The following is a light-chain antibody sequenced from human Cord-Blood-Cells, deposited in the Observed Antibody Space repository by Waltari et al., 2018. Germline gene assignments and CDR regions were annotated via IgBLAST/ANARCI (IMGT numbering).Light chain of an antibody. Sequence: NFMLTQPNSVSESPGKTVTISCTGSSGTLASNYVQWSQQRPGSAPTTVIYEDNQRPSGVPDRFSGSIDSSSNSASLTISGLKTEDEADYYCQSYDSSNVVFGGGTKLTVL. CDR1: SGTLASNY. CDR3: QSYDSSNVV. J-gene: IGLJ2*01. V-gene: IGLV6-57*02. CDR2: EDN.